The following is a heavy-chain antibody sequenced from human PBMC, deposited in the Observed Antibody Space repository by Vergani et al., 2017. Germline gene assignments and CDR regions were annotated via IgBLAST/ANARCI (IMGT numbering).Heavy chain of an antibody. CDR2: INPIDSKI. Sequence: EVMLVQSGAEVKKPGESLKISCKYSESSFISNEIAWVRQMSGKGLQWMANINPIDSKIAYSPSFQGQAIMSLDKSITTAYLQWRSLKASDTAMYYCTRHVPCGDGACLHFDHWGQGTQVTVSS. V-gene: IGHV5-51*01. J-gene: IGHJ4*02. CDR3: TRHVPCGDGACLHFDH. D-gene: IGHD2-21*01. CDR1: ESSFISNE.